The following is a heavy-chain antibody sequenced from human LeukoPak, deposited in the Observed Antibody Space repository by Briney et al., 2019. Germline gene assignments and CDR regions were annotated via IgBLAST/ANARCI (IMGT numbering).Heavy chain of an antibody. V-gene: IGHV3-30*18. CDR3: AKDQNREPYYFDY. Sequence: GGSLRLSCAASGFTFSSYAVHWVRQAPGKGLEWVAVISYDGSNNYADSVKGRFTISRDNSKNTLYLQMNSLRAEDTAVYYCAKDQNREPYYFDYWGQGTLVTVSS. D-gene: IGHD1-14*01. J-gene: IGHJ4*02. CDR2: ISYDGSN. CDR1: GFTFSSYA.